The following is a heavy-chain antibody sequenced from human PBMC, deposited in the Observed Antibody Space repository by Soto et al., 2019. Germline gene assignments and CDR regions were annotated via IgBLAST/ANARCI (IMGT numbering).Heavy chain of an antibody. D-gene: IGHD3-22*01. CDR2: LKSKTNGGTA. CDR3: AYYRDSRVLPFDS. CDR1: GLTLTDAW. V-gene: IGHV3-15*07. J-gene: IGHJ4*02. Sequence: EVQLVESGGGLVKPGESLRLSCTASGLTLTDAWMKWVRQAPGKGLEWVGRLKSKTNGGTADYAAPVRGRFTILRDHSKNMLHLQMNSLKTDDTAVYYCAYYRDSRVLPFDSWGQGTLVTVSS.